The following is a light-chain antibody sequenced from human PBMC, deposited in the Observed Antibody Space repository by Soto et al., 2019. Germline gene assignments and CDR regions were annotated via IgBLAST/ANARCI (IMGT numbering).Light chain of an antibody. J-gene: IGLJ2*01. V-gene: IGLV2-14*01. CDR2: DVS. CDR1: SSDVGGYNY. CDR3: SSYTSSSTYVV. Sequence: QSALTQPASVSGSPGQSITISCTGTSSDVGGYNYVSWYQQHPGKAPKLMIYDVSNRPSGLSNRFSGSKSGNTASLTISGLQADDEADYYCSSYTSSSTYVVFGGWTKLTAL.